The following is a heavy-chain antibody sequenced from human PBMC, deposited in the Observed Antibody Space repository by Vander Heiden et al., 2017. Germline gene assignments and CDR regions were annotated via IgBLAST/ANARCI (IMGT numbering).Heavy chain of an antibody. Sequence: EVQLVESGGGLVQPGGSLRLSCVGSGFTFSDHYMDWVRQAPGKGLEWVGRIRNKAASHTTAYAASVEGRFAISRDDSKNSLYLQLNSLKTEDTAMYYCGTSPSSGYNWGQGTQVTVSS. CDR3: GTSPSSGYN. D-gene: IGHD3-22*01. CDR1: GFTFSDHY. V-gene: IGHV3-72*01. CDR2: IRNKAASHTT. J-gene: IGHJ1*01.